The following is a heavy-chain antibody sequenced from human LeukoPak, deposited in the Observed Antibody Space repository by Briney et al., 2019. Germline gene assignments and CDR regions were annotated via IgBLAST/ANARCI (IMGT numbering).Heavy chain of an antibody. V-gene: IGHV4-59*02. Sequence: GSLRLSCAVSGFSVSGYWMTWVRQAPGKGLEWIGHVYFIGNPTCSPSLKSRVSILVDTSKNQFSLELSSVTAADTAVYYCARRFRTGGDLHHDAYDVWGQGTVVTISS. J-gene: IGHJ3*01. D-gene: IGHD3-16*01. CDR1: GFSVSGYW. CDR2: VYFIGNP. CDR3: ARRFRTGGDLHHDAYDV.